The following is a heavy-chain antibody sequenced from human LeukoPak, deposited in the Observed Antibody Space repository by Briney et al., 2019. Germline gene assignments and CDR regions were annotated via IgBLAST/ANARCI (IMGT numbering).Heavy chain of an antibody. D-gene: IGHD6-19*01. J-gene: IGHJ4*02. CDR2: IYYSGST. Sequence: SETLSLTCTVSGGSISSYYWSWIRQPPGKGLEWIGYIYYSGSTNYNPSLKSRVTISVDTSKNQFSLKLSSVTAADTAVYYCARVSYDSSGWYQWYYFDYWGQGTLVTVSS. CDR3: ARVSYDSSGWYQWYYFDY. V-gene: IGHV4-59*01. CDR1: GGSISSYY.